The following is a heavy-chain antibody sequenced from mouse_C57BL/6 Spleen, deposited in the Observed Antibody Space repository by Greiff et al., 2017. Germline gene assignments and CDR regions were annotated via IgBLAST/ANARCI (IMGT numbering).Heavy chain of an antibody. Sequence: EVKLVESGGGLVKPGGSLKLSCAASGFTFSSYAMSWVRQTPEKRLEWVATISDGGSYTYYPDNVKGRFTISRDNAKNNLYLQMSHLKSEDTAMYYCARDNYGSSYYFDYWGQGTTLTVSS. D-gene: IGHD1-1*01. J-gene: IGHJ2*01. CDR3: ARDNYGSSYYFDY. CDR1: GFTFSSYA. CDR2: ISDGGSYT. V-gene: IGHV5-4*01.